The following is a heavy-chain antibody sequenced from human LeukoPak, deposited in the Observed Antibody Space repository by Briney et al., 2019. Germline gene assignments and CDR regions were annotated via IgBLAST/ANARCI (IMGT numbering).Heavy chain of an antibody. D-gene: IGHD2-21*02. J-gene: IGHJ6*02. CDR2: ISGSGGST. CDR3: VHCGGDCYPCCGMDA. Sequence: GGSLRLSCAASGFTFSTYAMSWVRLTPGKGLEWVSVISGSGGSTYYADSVKGRFIISRDNSKNTLYLQMNSLRAEDTAVYYCVHCGGDCYPCCGMDAWGQGTTVTVSS. CDR1: GFTFSTYA. V-gene: IGHV3-23*01.